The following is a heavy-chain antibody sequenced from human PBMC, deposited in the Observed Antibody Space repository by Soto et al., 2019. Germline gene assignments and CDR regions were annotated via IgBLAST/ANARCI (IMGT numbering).Heavy chain of an antibody. CDR1: GGSVSSGSYY. Sequence: PSETLSLTCTVSGGSVSSGSYYWSWIRQPPGKGLEWIGYIYYSGSTNYNPSLKSRVTISVDTSKNQFSLKLSSVTAADTAVYYCARDGVVAFDIWGQGTMVTVSS. J-gene: IGHJ3*02. CDR3: ARDGVVAFDI. D-gene: IGHD2-21*01. CDR2: IYYSGST. V-gene: IGHV4-61*01.